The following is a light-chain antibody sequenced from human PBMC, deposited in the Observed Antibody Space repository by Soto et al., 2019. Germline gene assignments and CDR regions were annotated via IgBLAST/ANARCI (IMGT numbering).Light chain of an antibody. Sequence: DTQMTQSPSSLSASVGDRVTITCRASQGISNYLAWYQQKPWKVPKLLIYAASTLQSGVPSRFSGSGSGTNFTPTISSLQPQDVASYYSQKCKSDRQTFGQGTNVEI. J-gene: IGKJ1*01. CDR1: QGISNY. CDR3: QKCKSDRQT. V-gene: IGKV1-27*01. CDR2: AAS.